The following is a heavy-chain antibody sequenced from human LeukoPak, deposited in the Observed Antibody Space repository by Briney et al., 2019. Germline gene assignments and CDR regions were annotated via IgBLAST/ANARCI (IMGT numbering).Heavy chain of an antibody. J-gene: IGHJ3*02. CDR2: INPNSGGT. CDR1: GYTFTGYY. D-gene: IGHD3-16*01. Sequence: VASVKVSCKASGYTFTGYYMHWVRQAPGQGLEWMGWINPNSGGTNYAQKFQGRVTMTRDTSISTAYMELSRLRSDDTAVYYCARDQAYDYVWGSYPLGAFDIWGQGTMVTVSS. V-gene: IGHV1-2*02. CDR3: ARDQAYDYVWGSYPLGAFDI.